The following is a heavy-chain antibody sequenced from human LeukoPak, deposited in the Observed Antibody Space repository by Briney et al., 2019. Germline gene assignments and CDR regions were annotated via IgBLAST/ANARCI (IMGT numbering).Heavy chain of an antibody. D-gene: IGHD6-13*01. V-gene: IGHV3-74*01. CDR2: INSDGSST. CDR1: GFTFRDYG. CDR3: ARDQAAAGRGGVW. J-gene: IGHJ4*02. Sequence: GGSLRLSCAASGFTFRDYGMSWVRQAPGKGLVWVSRINSDGSSTSYADSVKGRFTISRDNAKNTLYLQMNSLRAEDTAVYYCARDQAAAGRGGVWWGQGTLVTVSS.